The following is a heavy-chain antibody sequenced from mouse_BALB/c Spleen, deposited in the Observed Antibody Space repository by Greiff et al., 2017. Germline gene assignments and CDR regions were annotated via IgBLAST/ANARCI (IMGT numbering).Heavy chain of an antibody. CDR1: GFSLTSYG. V-gene: IGHV2-2*02. D-gene: IGHD2-14*01. J-gene: IGHJ4*01. CDR3: ARKDRYDARGAMDY. Sequence: QVQLKQSGPGLVQPSQSLSITCTVSGFSLTSYGVHWVRQSPGKGLEWLGVIWSGGSTDYNAAFISRLSISKDNSKSQVFFKMNSLQANDTAIYYCARKDRYDARGAMDYWGQGTSVTVSS. CDR2: IWSGGST.